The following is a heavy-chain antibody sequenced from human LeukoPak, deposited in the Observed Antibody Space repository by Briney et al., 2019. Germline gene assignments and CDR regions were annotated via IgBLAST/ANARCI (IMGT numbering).Heavy chain of an antibody. Sequence: SETLSLTCSVSGGSFSSDYWSWIRQPPGKGLEWIGEIYHSGSTNYNPSLKSRVTISVDKSKNQFSLKLNSVTAADTAVYYCARARSGSSWIFDYWGQGTLVTVSS. CDR3: ARARSGSSWIFDY. D-gene: IGHD6-13*01. J-gene: IGHJ4*02. CDR2: IYHSGST. V-gene: IGHV4-34*01. CDR1: GGSFSSDY.